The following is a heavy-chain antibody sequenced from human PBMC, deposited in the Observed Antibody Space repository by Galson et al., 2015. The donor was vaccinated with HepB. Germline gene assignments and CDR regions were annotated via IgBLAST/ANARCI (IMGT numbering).Heavy chain of an antibody. Sequence: SLRLSCAASGFTFSSYSMNWVRQAPGKGLEWVSSISSSSGYIYYADSVKGRFTISRDNAKNSLYLQMNSLRAEDTAVYYCARDTPTIFGVVINFDYWGQGTLVTVSS. CDR1: GFTFSSYS. CDR2: ISSSSGYI. V-gene: IGHV3-21*01. CDR3: ARDTPTIFGVVINFDY. J-gene: IGHJ4*02. D-gene: IGHD3-3*01.